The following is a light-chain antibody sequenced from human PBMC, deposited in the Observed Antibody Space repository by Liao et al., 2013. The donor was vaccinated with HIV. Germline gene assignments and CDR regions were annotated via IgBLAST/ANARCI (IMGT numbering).Light chain of an antibody. V-gene: IGLV3-1*01. CDR3: QAWDTSTHV. J-gene: IGLJ1*01. Sequence: SYDLRQPPSVSVSPGQTATISCSGHELGRKYVCWYQQKAGQSPVLVLYQDNKRPSGIPERFSGSNSGNTATLTISGTQAMDEADYYCQAWDTSTHVFGTGTKVTVL. CDR2: QDN. CDR1: ELGRKY.